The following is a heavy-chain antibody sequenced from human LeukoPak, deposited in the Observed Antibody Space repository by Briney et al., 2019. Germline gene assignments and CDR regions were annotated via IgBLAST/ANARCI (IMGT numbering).Heavy chain of an antibody. CDR1: GGSFSGYY. J-gene: IGHJ6*02. V-gene: IGHV4-34*01. D-gene: IGHD3-22*01. CDR2: INHSGST. CDR3: ARAPDSREGMDV. Sequence: SETLSLTCAVYGGSFSGYYWSWIRQPPGKGLEWIGEINHSGSTNYNPSLKSRVTISVDTSKNQFSLKLSSVTAADTAVYYCARAPDSREGMDVWGQGTTVTGSS.